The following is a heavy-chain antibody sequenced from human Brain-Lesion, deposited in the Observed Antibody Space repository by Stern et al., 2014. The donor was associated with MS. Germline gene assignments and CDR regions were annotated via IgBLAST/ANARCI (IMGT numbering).Heavy chain of an antibody. V-gene: IGHV3-9*01. D-gene: IGHD2-2*01. Sequence: QLVQSGGGLVQPGRSLRLSCAASGFTFDDYAMHWVRPAPGKGLEWVSGISWNSGSIGYADSVKGRFTISRDNAKNSLYLQMNSLRAEDTGFYYCAKDRTPASSTSFDYYYYGMDVWGQGTTVTVSS. CDR3: AKDRTPASSTSFDYYYYGMDV. J-gene: IGHJ6*02. CDR2: ISWNSGSI. CDR1: GFTFDDYA.